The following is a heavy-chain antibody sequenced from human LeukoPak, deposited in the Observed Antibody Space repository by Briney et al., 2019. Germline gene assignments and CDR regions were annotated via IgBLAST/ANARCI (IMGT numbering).Heavy chain of an antibody. D-gene: IGHD6-19*01. V-gene: IGHV1-2*02. CDR1: GYTFTGYY. CDR2: INPNSGGT. Sequence: ASVKVSCKASGYTFTGYYMHWVRQAPGQGLEWMGWINPNSGGTNYAQKFQGRVTMTRDMSISTAYMELSRLRSDDTAVYYCARVSKIAVAAAYWGQGTLVTVSS. J-gene: IGHJ4*02. CDR3: ARVSKIAVAAAY.